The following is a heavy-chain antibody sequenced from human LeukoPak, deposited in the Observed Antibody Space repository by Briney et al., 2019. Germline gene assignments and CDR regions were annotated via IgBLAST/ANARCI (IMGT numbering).Heavy chain of an antibody. V-gene: IGHV4-34*01. D-gene: IGHD3-10*01. Sequence: PSETLSLTCAVYGGSFSGYYWSWIRQPPGKGLEWIGEINHSGSTNYNPFLKSRVTISVDTSKNQFSLKLSSVTAADTAVYYCARLFYYYYYMDVWGKGTTVTVSS. CDR1: GGSFSGYY. CDR3: ARLFYYYYYMDV. CDR2: INHSGST. J-gene: IGHJ6*03.